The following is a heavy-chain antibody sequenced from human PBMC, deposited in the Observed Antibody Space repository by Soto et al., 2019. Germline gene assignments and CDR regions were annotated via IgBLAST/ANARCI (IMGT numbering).Heavy chain of an antibody. V-gene: IGHV4-30-2*01. CDR1: EVSFGGDAYS. CDR3: ARVPTSFGGNWFDP. D-gene: IGHD3-10*01. J-gene: IGHJ5*02. CDR2: IHHSGNT. Sequence: TLTLTCAVSEVSFGGDAYSWGWIRPPPGKGLEWIGDIHHSGNTYYNPSLRDRVTISVVRSKNQFSLKLNSMADADTAVYYCARVPTSFGGNWFDPWGQGTLVTVSS.